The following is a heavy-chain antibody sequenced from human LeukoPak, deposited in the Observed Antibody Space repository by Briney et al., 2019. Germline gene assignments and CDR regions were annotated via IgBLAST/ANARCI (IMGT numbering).Heavy chain of an antibody. V-gene: IGHV3-23*01. D-gene: IGHD5-18*01. J-gene: IGHJ4*02. CDR1: GFTFSSYA. CDR2: ISGSGGST. Sequence: PGGSLRLSCAASGFTFSSYAMSWARQAPGKGLEWVSAISGSGGSTYYADSVKGRFTISRDNSKNTLYLQMNSLRAEDTAVYYCAKEGAGYSYGRNPFDYWGQGTLVTVSS. CDR3: AKEGAGYSYGRNPFDY.